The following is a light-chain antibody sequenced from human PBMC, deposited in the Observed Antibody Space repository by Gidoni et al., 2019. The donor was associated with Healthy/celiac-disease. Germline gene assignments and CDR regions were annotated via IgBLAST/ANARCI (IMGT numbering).Light chain of an antibody. J-gene: IGKJ1*01. V-gene: IGKV1-5*03. CDR3: QQYNSYSRT. CDR2: KAS. Sequence: DIQMTQSPSPLSASVGDRVTITCRASQSISSWLAWYQQKPGKAPKRLIYKASSLESGVPSRFSGSGSGTEFTLTISSLQPDDFATYYCQQYNSYSRTFGQGTKVEIK. CDR1: QSISSW.